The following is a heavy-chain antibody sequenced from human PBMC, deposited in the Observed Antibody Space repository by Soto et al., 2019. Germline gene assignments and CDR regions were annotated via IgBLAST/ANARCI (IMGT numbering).Heavy chain of an antibody. CDR1: GYSFTSYW. Sequence: GASLKISCKGSGYSFTSYWIGWVRQMPGKGLEWMGIIYPGDSDTRYSPSFQGQVTISADKSISTAYLQWSSLKASDTAMYYCARSLYSSSWYYYYGMDVWGQGTTVTVSS. CDR3: ARSLYSSSWYYYYGMDV. D-gene: IGHD6-13*01. J-gene: IGHJ6*02. CDR2: IYPGDSDT. V-gene: IGHV5-51*01.